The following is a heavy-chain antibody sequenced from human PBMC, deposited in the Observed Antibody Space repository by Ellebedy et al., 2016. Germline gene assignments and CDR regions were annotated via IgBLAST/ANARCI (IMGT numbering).Heavy chain of an antibody. CDR1: GFDFNLYA. V-gene: IGHV3-23*01. CDR3: AKNIEMATIVFDY. J-gene: IGHJ4*02. CDR2: IGISSGNE. Sequence: GGSLRLXXAASGFDFNLYAMSWVRQAPGKGLEWISVIGISSGNEFYADSVKGRFAISRDNSKNTLYLQLNSLRADDTAIYYCAKNIEMATIVFDYWGQGTLVTVSS. D-gene: IGHD5-24*01.